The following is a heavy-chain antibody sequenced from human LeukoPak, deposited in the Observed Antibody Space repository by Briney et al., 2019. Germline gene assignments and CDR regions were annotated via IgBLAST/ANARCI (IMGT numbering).Heavy chain of an antibody. Sequence: SVKVSCKASGGTFSSYAISWVRQAPGQGLEWMGGIIPIFGTANYAQKFQGRVTITTDESTSTAYMELSSLRSEDTAVYYCVSYYYDSSGYEQIDYWGQGTLVTVSS. CDR2: IIPIFGTA. D-gene: IGHD3-22*01. CDR3: VSYYYDSSGYEQIDY. J-gene: IGHJ4*02. V-gene: IGHV1-69*05. CDR1: GGTFSSYA.